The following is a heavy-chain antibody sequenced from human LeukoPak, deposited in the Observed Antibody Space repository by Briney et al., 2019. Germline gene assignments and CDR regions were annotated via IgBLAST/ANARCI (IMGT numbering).Heavy chain of an antibody. CDR3: ARFTVFGAVIMPYSYGMDV. CDR2: ISGYNGDT. Sequence: ASVKVSCKASGYTFTSHGISWVRQAPGQGLEWMGLISGYNGDTKYAQRLQGRITMTTDTSTSTAYMELRSLRSDDTAVYYCARFTVFGAVIMPYSYGMDVWGQGTTVTVSS. V-gene: IGHV1-18*01. D-gene: IGHD3-3*01. J-gene: IGHJ6*02. CDR1: GYTFTSHG.